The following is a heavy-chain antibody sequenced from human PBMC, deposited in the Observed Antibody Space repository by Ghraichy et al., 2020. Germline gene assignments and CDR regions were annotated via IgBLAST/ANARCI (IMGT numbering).Heavy chain of an antibody. CDR1: GGSISSGGYY. CDR3: ARNCYDDYVWGSYRTDDAFDI. J-gene: IGHJ3*02. Sequence: SETLSLTCTVSGGSISSGGYYWSWIRQHPGKGLEWIGYIYYSGSTYYNPSLKSRVTISVDTSKNQFSLKLSSVTAADTAVYYCARNCYDDYVWGSYRTDDAFDIWGQGTMVTVSS. V-gene: IGHV4-31*03. D-gene: IGHD3-16*02. CDR2: IYYSGST.